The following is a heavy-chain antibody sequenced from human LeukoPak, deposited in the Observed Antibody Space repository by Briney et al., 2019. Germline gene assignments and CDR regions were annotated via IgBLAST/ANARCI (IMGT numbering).Heavy chain of an antibody. CDR3: ARHEYSGSYYGLSWFDP. D-gene: IGHD1-26*01. CDR2: IYYSGST. CDR1: GGSISSSGYY. Sequence: SETLSLTCTVSGGSISSSGYYWGWIRQPPGKGLEWIASIYYSGSTYYNPSLKSRVTISVGKSKNQLSLKLSSLTAADTAVYYCARHEYSGSYYGLSWFDPWGQGTLVTVSS. J-gene: IGHJ5*02. V-gene: IGHV4-39*01.